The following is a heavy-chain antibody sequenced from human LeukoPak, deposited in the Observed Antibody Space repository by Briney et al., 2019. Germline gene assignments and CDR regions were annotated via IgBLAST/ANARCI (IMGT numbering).Heavy chain of an antibody. D-gene: IGHD3-3*01. J-gene: IGHJ6*03. Sequence: GASVKVSCKASGYTFTKYYIHWVRQAPGQGLEWMGWINPNSGGTNYAQKFQGRVTMTRDTSISTAYMELSRLRSDDTAVYYCARASTKAIFGVVIGYYYYMDVWGKGTTVTVSS. CDR2: INPNSGGT. CDR3: ARASTKAIFGVVIGYYYYMDV. V-gene: IGHV1-2*02. CDR1: GYTFTKYY.